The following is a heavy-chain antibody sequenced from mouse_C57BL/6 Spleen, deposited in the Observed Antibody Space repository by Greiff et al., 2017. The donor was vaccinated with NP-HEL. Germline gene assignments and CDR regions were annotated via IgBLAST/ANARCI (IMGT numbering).Heavy chain of an antibody. CDR3: ASLYGSSYRYFDV. Sequence: DVKLQESGGDLVKPGGSLKLSCAASGFTFSSYGMSWVRQTPDKRLEWVATISSGGSYTYYPDSVKGRFTISRDNAKNTLYLQMSSLKSEDTAMYYCASLYGSSYRYFDVWGTGTTVTVSS. J-gene: IGHJ1*03. V-gene: IGHV5-6*02. CDR1: GFTFSSYG. CDR2: ISSGGSYT. D-gene: IGHD1-1*01.